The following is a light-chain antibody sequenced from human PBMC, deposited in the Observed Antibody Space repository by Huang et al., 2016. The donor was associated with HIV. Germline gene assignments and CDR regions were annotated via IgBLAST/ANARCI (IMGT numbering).Light chain of an antibody. CDR1: QDIADY. CDR2: TAS. V-gene: IGKV1-33*01. CDR3: QQYKNVPIT. Sequence: DIQMTQSPSALSAPVGDRVTITCQASQDIADYLNWYQQKPGKAPKLLIHTASNLETEVPSRFRGSGSGTQFTFTVGSLQPEDVGAYYCQQYKNVPITFGQGTRLEIK. J-gene: IGKJ5*01.